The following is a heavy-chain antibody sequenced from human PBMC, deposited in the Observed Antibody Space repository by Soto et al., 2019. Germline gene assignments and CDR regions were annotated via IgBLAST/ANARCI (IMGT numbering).Heavy chain of an antibody. V-gene: IGHV3-13*01. CDR2: IGTAGDT. CDR3: AKDRRYCSGGACYIIDY. J-gene: IGHJ4*02. Sequence: GGSLRLSCAASGFTFSSYDMHWVRQATGKGLEWVSAIGTAGDTYYPGSVKGRFTISRENARNSLFLQMNSLRADDTAVYYCAKDRRYCSGGACYIIDYWGRGTLVTVSS. CDR1: GFTFSSYD. D-gene: IGHD2-15*01.